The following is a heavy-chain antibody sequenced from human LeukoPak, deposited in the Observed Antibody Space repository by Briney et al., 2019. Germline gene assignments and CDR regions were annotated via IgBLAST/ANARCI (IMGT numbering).Heavy chain of an antibody. J-gene: IGHJ4*02. Sequence: SVKVSCKASGGTFSSYAISWMRQAPGQGLEWMGGIIPTFGTANYAQKFQGRVTITADESTSTAYMELSSLRSEDTAVFYCARDMFYYDSSGYYERQYYFDYWGQGTLVTVSS. D-gene: IGHD3-22*01. V-gene: IGHV1-69*13. CDR1: GGTFSSYA. CDR2: IIPTFGTA. CDR3: ARDMFYYDSSGYYERQYYFDY.